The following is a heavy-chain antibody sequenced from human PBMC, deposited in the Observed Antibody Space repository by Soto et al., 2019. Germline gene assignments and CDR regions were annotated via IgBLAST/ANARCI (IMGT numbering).Heavy chain of an antibody. CDR2: INAGNGNT. J-gene: IGHJ5*02. V-gene: IGHV1-3*01. D-gene: IGHD3-22*01. CDR3: ARGARGSSGYYGWFDP. CDR1: GYTFTSYA. Sequence: GASVKVSCKASGYTFTSYAMHWVRQAPGQRLGWMGWINAGNGNTKYSQKFQGRVTITRDTSASTAYMELSSLRSEDTAVYYCARGARGSSGYYGWFDPWGQGTLVTVSS.